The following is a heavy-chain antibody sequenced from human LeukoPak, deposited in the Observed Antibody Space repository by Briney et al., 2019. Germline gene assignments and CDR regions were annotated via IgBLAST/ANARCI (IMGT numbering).Heavy chain of an antibody. CDR2: LYYSGST. CDR3: ARNQPAGGVSTYRMDV. CDR1: VGSISSGDYY. V-gene: IGHV4-30-4*01. J-gene: IGHJ6*02. Sequence: SETLSLTCTVSVGSISSGDYYWSWIRQPPGKGLEWLGYLYYSGSTYYNPSRKSRVTISVNTSKNQFFLKLSSVTAADRAVFYCARNQPAGGVSTYRMDVWGPGTTVTVSS. D-gene: IGHD3-16*01.